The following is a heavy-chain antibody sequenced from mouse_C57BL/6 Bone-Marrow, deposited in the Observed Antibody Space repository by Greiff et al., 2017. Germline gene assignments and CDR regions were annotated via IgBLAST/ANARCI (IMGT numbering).Heavy chain of an antibody. D-gene: IGHD3-2*02. CDR1: GYTFTDYN. J-gene: IGHJ3*01. CDR3: ARGAAQATLAY. CDR2: INPNNGGT. V-gene: IGHV1-18*01. Sequence: EVQLQQSGPELVKPGASVKIPCKASGYTFTDYNMDWVKQSHGQSLEWIGDINPNNGGTIYNQKFKGKATLTVDKSSSTAYMELRSLTSEDTSVYYCARGAAQATLAYWGQGTLVTVSA.